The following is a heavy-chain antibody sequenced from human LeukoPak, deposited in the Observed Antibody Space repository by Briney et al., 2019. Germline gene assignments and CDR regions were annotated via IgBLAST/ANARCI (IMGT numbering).Heavy chain of an antibody. CDR3: TTDTWYSAGH. J-gene: IGHJ4*02. Sequence: GGSLRLSCTASGFIFSGSWMAWIRQAPGKGLEWVAIIKKDGSEKYYVDSMKGRFTISRDNAKNSLFLQMNSLRAEDTAIYYCTTDTWYSAGHWGQGTLVTVSS. CDR1: GFIFSGSW. CDR2: IKKDGSEK. D-gene: IGHD2-15*01. V-gene: IGHV3-7*03.